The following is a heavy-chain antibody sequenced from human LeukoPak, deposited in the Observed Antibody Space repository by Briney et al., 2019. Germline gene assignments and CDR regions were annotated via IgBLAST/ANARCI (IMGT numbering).Heavy chain of an antibody. Sequence: PSQTLSLTCTVSGGSISSGGYYWSWIRQHPGKGLEWIGYIYYSGSTYYNPSLKSRVTISVDTSKNQFSLKLSSVTAADTAVYYCARTYYYGSSGYYFGHFDYWGQGTLVTVSS. CDR2: IYYSGST. CDR1: GGSISSGGYY. CDR3: ARTYYYGSSGYYFGHFDY. V-gene: IGHV4-31*03. D-gene: IGHD3-22*01. J-gene: IGHJ4*02.